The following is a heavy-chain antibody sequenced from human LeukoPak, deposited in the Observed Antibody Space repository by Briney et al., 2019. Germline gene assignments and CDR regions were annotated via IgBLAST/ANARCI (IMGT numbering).Heavy chain of an antibody. CDR2: INEDGSGK. Sequence: GGSLRLSCVFSGFTFSNYWMKWVRQAPGKGLEWVASINEDGSGKYSMDSVKDRVTISRDNAKNSLDLQINSLTVADTAIYYCVRDGGDVWGKGTTVTVSS. CDR3: VRDGGDV. J-gene: IGHJ6*04. CDR1: GFTFSNYW. V-gene: IGHV3-7*01. D-gene: IGHD6-25*01.